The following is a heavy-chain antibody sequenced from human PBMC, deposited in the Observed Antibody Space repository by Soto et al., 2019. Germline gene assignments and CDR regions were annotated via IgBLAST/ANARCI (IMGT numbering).Heavy chain of an antibody. D-gene: IGHD5-12*01. Sequence: PSETLSLTCAVYGGSFSGYYWSWIRQPPGKGLEWIGEINHSGSTNYNPSLKSRVTISVDTSKNQFSLKLSSVTAADTAVYYCARGDVGLQTYYYMDVWGKGTTVTVSS. V-gene: IGHV4-34*01. CDR1: GGSFSGYY. J-gene: IGHJ6*03. CDR3: ARGDVGLQTYYYMDV. CDR2: INHSGST.